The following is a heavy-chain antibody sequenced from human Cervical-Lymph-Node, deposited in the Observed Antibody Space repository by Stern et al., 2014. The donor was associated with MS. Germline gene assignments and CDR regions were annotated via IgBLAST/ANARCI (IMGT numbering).Heavy chain of an antibody. CDR2: VYPGASYT. D-gene: IGHD2-21*01. J-gene: IGHJ4*02. V-gene: IGHV5-51*01. Sequence: EVQLVQSGAEVKKAGESLRISCQASGYDFPAYWIGWVRQRPGKGLEWVGIVYPGASYTRSGPSFQGQATVSADKDSNTAYLQWSSLKASDTAMYYCARHLGRAIAPDSWGRGTLITVAS. CDR3: ARHLGRAIAPDS. CDR1: GYDFPAYW.